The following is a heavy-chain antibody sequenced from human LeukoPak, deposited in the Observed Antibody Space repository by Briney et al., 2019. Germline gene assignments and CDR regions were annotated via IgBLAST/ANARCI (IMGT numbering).Heavy chain of an antibody. CDR2: MNPNSGNT. CDR3: GRVNEEGYYYDSSGYYYVDY. J-gene: IGHJ4*02. CDR1: GYTFTSYD. D-gene: IGHD3-22*01. Sequence: ASVKVSCKASGYTFTSYDINWVRQATGQGLEWMGWMNPNSGNTGYAQKFQGRVTMTRNTSISTAYMELSSLRSEDTAVYYCGRVNEEGYYYDSSGYYYVDYWGQGTLVTVSS. V-gene: IGHV1-8*01.